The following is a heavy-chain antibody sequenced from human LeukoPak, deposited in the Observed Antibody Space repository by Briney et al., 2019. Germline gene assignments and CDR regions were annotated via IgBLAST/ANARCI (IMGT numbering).Heavy chain of an antibody. CDR2: IIPIFGTA. CDR1: GGTFSSYA. V-gene: IGHV1-69*01. D-gene: IGHD1-1*01. J-gene: IGHJ4*02. Sequence: SVTVSCKASGGTFSSYAISWVRQAPGQGLEWMGGIIPIFGTANYAQKFQGRVTITADESTSTAYMELSSLRSEDTAVYYCARVRVPMGRPRLWHFDYWGQGTLVTVSS. CDR3: ARVRVPMGRPRLWHFDY.